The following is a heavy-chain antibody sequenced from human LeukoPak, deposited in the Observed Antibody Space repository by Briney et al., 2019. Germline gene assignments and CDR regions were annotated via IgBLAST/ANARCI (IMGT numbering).Heavy chain of an antibody. CDR3: AKDSGNRDDWFDP. J-gene: IGHJ5*02. CDR1: GFAFSSYA. CDR2: ISGSGASS. Sequence: GRSLSLFCAASGFAFSSYAMTWVRHAPGKGLECFSDISGSGASSYYADSVKGRFTISRDNSKNTLYLQMHSLRAEDTAVYYCAKDSGNRDDWFDPWGQGTLVTVSS. V-gene: IGHV3-23*01. D-gene: IGHD1-14*01.